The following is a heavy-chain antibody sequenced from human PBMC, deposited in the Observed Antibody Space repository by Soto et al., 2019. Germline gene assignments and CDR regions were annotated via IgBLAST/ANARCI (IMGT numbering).Heavy chain of an antibody. V-gene: IGHV3-23*01. CDR2: ISGSGGST. J-gene: IGHJ3*02. CDR3: AKDVPSPAYYYDSSGENAFDI. Sequence: GSLRLSCAASGFTFSSYAMSWVRQAPGKGLEWVSAISGSGGSTYYADSVKGRFTISRDNSKNTLYLQMNSLRAEDTAVYYCAKDVPSPAYYYDSSGENAFDIWGQGTMVTVSS. D-gene: IGHD3-22*01. CDR1: GFTFSSYA.